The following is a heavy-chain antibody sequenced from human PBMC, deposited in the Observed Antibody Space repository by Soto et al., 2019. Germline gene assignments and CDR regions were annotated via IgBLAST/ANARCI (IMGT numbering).Heavy chain of an antibody. CDR3: ARDRSSSDF. J-gene: IGHJ4*02. Sequence: QVQLVQSGAEVKKPGASVKVSCKASGYTFSNYGISWVRQAPGQGLEWMGWISVYNGNTNYAQKFQDRVTMTTDTSTTTAYMELRSLRPDDTAVYYRARDRSSSDFWGQGTLDTVSS. CDR1: GYTFSNYG. D-gene: IGHD6-19*01. CDR2: ISVYNGNT. V-gene: IGHV1-18*01.